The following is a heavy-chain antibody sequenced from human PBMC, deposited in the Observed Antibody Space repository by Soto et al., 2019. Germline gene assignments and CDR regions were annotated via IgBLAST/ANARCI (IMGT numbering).Heavy chain of an antibody. CDR3: ASGYYDFWSGYSNWFDP. CDR2: INHSGST. J-gene: IGHJ5*02. CDR1: GGSFSGYY. D-gene: IGHD3-3*01. Sequence: SETLSLTCAVYGGSFSGYYWSWIRQPPGKGLEWIGEINHSGSTNYNPSLKSRVTISVDTSKNQFSLKLSSVTAADTAVYYCASGYYDFWSGYSNWFDPWGQGTLVTVSS. V-gene: IGHV4-34*01.